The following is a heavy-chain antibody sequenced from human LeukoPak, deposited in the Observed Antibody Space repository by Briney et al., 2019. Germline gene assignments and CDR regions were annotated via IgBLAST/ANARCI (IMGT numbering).Heavy chain of an antibody. CDR3: ARVKMVRGVIITNYYMDV. Sequence: ASVKVSCKASGYTFTSYDINWVRQATGQGLEWMGWMNPNSGNTGYAQKFQGRVTITRNTSISTAYMGLSSLRSEDTAVYYCARVKMVRGVIITNYYMDVWGKGTTVTISS. J-gene: IGHJ6*03. D-gene: IGHD3-10*01. CDR2: MNPNSGNT. V-gene: IGHV1-8*03. CDR1: GYTFTSYD.